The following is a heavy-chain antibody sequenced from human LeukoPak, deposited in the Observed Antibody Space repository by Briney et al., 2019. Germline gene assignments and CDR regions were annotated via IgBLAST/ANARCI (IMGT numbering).Heavy chain of an antibody. V-gene: IGHV3-7*01. CDR2: IKEDGSEK. CDR3: ATYTNWVAGDV. D-gene: IGHD1-1*01. J-gene: IGHJ6*02. CDR1: GLTFSKSW. Sequence: GGSLRLSCAASGLTFSKSWMSWVRQAPGQGLEWVAAIKEDGSEKDYVDSVKRRFTISRDNAKNSLYLQMNSLRAEDTAVYYCATYTNWVAGDVWGQGTSVSVSS.